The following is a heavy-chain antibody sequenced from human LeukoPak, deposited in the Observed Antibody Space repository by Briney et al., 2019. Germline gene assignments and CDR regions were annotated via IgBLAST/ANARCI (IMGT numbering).Heavy chain of an antibody. CDR3: ARDNYGGIDY. CDR2: IYYSGST. CDR1: GGSVSSGSYY. D-gene: IGHD4-23*01. V-gene: IGHV4-61*01. Sequence: SGPGLVKPSETLSLTCTVSGGSVSSGSYYWTWIRQPPGKGLEWIGYIYYSGSTNDNPSLKSRVTISVDTSKNQFSLRLSSVTAADTAVYYCARDNYGGIDYWGQGTLVTVSS. J-gene: IGHJ4*02.